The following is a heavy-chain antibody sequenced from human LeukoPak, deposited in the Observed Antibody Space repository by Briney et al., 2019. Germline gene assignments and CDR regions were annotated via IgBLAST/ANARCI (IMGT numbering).Heavy chain of an antibody. Sequence: GGSLRLSCAASGFTFRSYGMNWVRQAPGKGLEYVAAISSNGGSTDYANSVKGRFTISRDNSKNTLYLQMGSLRAEDMAVYYCARISSSYDYDYWGQGTLVTVSS. V-gene: IGHV3-64*01. J-gene: IGHJ4*02. CDR1: GFTFRSYG. CDR2: ISSNGGST. CDR3: ARISSSYDYDY. D-gene: IGHD6-6*01.